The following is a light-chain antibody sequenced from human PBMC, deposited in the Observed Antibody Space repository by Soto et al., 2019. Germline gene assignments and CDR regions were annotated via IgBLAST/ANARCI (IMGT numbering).Light chain of an antibody. V-gene: IGKV3-20*01. CDR1: QSVSSSY. J-gene: IGKJ1*01. Sequence: EIVWTQSPGTLSLSPGERATLSCRASQSVSSSYLAWYQKKPGQAPRLLIYGASSRATVIPDRFSGSGSGTDFTLTISILEPDDFAVYYCQQYGSSLWTLGQGNTVEIK. CDR2: GAS. CDR3: QQYGSSLWT.